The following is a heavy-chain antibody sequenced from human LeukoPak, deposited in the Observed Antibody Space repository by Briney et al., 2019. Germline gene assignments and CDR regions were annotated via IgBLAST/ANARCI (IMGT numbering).Heavy chain of an antibody. CDR2: ISGSGGST. CDR3: AKGGIAAAGFLTPFDY. V-gene: IGHV3-23*01. J-gene: IGHJ4*02. D-gene: IGHD6-13*01. Sequence: GGSLRLSCAASGFSFSSYAMSWVRQAPGKGLEWVLVISGSGGSTDYAESVKGRFTISRDNSKNTLYLQMNSLRAEDTAVYYCAKGGIAAAGFLTPFDYWGQGTLVTVSS. CDR1: GFSFSSYA.